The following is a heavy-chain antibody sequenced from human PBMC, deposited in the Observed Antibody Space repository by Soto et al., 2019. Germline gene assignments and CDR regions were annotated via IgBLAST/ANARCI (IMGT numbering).Heavy chain of an antibody. V-gene: IGHV3-23*01. J-gene: IGHJ4*02. CDR3: AKGIAVAGYFDY. CDR1: GFTFSSYA. Sequence: PVGSLRLSCAASGFTFSSYAMSWVRQAPGKGLEWVSATSGSGGSTYYADSVKGRFTISRDNSKNTLYLQMNSLRAEDTAVYYCAKGIAVAGYFDYWGQGTLVTVSS. D-gene: IGHD6-19*01. CDR2: TSGSGGST.